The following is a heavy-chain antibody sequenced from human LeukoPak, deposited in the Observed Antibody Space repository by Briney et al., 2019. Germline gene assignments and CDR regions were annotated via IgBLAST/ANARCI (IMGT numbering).Heavy chain of an antibody. CDR3: ARDYYMGIVDQ. CDR2: ISKDGSTS. V-gene: IGHV3-74*01. CDR1: GFTFSNHW. D-gene: IGHD3-22*01. J-gene: IGHJ5*02. Sequence: GGSLRLSCEASGFTFSNHWMHWVRQAPGKGPVWVSVISKDGSTSIYADSVRGRLTISRDNAKNTLYLQMNSLRVEDTSVYYCARDYYMGIVDQWGQGTRVTVSS.